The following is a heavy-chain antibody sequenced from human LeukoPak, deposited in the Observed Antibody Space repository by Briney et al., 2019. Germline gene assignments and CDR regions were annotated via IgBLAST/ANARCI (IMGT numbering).Heavy chain of an antibody. D-gene: IGHD2-2*01. CDR3: ARDSSNTLPAAISYYYYGMDV. CDR2: ISSSGSTI. CDR1: GFTFSGYE. Sequence: PGGSLRLSCAASGFTFSGYEMNWVRQAPGKGLEWVSYISSSGSTIYYADSVKGRFTISRDNAKNSLYLQMNSLRAEDTAVYYCARDSSNTLPAAISYYYYGMDVWGQGTTVTVSS. V-gene: IGHV3-48*03. J-gene: IGHJ6*02.